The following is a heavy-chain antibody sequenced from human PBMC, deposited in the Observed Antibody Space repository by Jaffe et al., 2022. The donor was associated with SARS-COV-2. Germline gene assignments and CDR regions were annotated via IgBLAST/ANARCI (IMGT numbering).Heavy chain of an antibody. D-gene: IGHD5-18*01. CDR3: ANEDMSMVNYFDP. Sequence: QVQLVQSGTEVKKPGSSVKVSCKASGGTFTTSSVSWVRQAPGQGFEWLGRIMPMQGKANHAERFQDRVTITADKSTGTAYLELSRLRSDDTAVYFCANEDMSMVNYFDPWGQGTLVSVSS. V-gene: IGHV1-69*02. J-gene: IGHJ5*02. CDR2: IMPMQGKA. CDR1: GGTFTTSS.